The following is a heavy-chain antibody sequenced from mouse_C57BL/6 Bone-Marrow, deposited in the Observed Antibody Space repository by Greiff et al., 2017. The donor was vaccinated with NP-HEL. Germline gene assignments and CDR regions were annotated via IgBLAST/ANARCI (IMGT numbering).Heavy chain of an antibody. CDR3: ARDSNYGDYYAMDY. Sequence: EVKLVESGGGLVQPGGSLSLSCAASGFTFTDYYMSWVRQPPGKALEWLGFIRNKANGYTTEYSASVKGRFTISRDNSQSILYLQMNALRAEDSATYYCARDSNYGDYYAMDYWGQGTSVTVSS. V-gene: IGHV7-3*01. J-gene: IGHJ4*01. CDR2: IRNKANGYTT. D-gene: IGHD2-1*01. CDR1: GFTFTDYY.